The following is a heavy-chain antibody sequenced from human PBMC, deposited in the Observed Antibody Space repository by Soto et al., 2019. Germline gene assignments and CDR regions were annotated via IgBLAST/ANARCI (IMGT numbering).Heavy chain of an antibody. CDR1: GFTFSDYY. Sequence: GGSLRLSCAASGFTFSDYYMSWIRQAPGKGLEWVSYISSSGSTIYYADSVKGRFTISRDNAKNSLYLQMNSLRAEDTAVYYCARVHYDILTGYPDFDYWGQGTLVTVSS. CDR2: ISSSGSTI. D-gene: IGHD3-9*01. CDR3: ARVHYDILTGYPDFDY. J-gene: IGHJ4*02. V-gene: IGHV3-11*01.